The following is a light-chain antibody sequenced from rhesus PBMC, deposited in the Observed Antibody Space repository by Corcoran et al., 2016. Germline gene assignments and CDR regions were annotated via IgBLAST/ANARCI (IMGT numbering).Light chain of an antibody. CDR3: QQYDDLPWT. CDR2: YAS. V-gene: IGKV1-19*01. CDR1: QAISSW. Sequence: DIQMTQSPSSLSASVGDKVTITCHASQAISSWLAWYQQEPGKAPKPLIYYASSLQRGVPSRFRGSGSGTDYTLTISSLQPEDVATDYCQQYDDLPWTFGQGTKVEIK. J-gene: IGKJ1*01.